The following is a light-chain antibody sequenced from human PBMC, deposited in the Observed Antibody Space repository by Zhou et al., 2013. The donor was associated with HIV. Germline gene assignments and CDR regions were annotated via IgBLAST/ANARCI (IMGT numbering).Light chain of an antibody. CDR1: SSDVGYYNY. J-gene: IGLJ2*01. V-gene: IGLV2-8*01. CDR3: GSYAGSSSWI. CDR2: EVS. Sequence: QSALTQPPSASGTPGQSVTISCTGSSSDVGYYNYVAWYQQHPGKVPKIMIYEVSKRPSGVPDRFSGSKSGNTASLTVSGLQAEDEAEYYCGSYAGSSSWIFGGGTKLTVL.